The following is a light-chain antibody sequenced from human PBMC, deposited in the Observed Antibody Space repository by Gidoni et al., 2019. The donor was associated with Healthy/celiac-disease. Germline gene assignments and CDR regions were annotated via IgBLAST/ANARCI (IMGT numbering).Light chain of an antibody. Sequence: DIQMTQPPSSLSASVGDRVTITCRASQSISSYLNWYQQKPGKAPKLLIYAASSLQSGVPSRFSGSGSGTDFTLTISSLQPEDFATYYCQQSYSTPPLTFXGXTKVEI. V-gene: IGKV1-39*01. CDR2: AAS. CDR1: QSISSY. J-gene: IGKJ4*01. CDR3: QQSYSTPPLT.